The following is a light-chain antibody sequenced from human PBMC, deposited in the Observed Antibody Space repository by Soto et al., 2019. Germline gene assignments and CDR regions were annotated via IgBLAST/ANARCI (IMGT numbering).Light chain of an antibody. CDR2: DAS. CDR1: HSISSW. CDR3: QQYAAYWT. Sequence: DIQMTQSPSTLSASIGDRVTISCRASHSISSWLAWYQQKPGEAPKLLIYDASNLESGVPSRFTGSGSGTQFTLIISSLQPDDSATYYCQQYAAYWTFGQGTKVDIK. J-gene: IGKJ1*01. V-gene: IGKV1-5*01.